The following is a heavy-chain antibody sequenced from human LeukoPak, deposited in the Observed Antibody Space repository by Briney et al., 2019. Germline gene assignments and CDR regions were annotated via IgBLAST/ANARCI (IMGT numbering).Heavy chain of an antibody. J-gene: IGHJ2*01. D-gene: IGHD3-3*01. CDR1: GFSITSGFH. V-gene: IGHV4-38-2*02. Sequence: PSETLSLTCAVSGFSITSGFHWVWIRQSPVKGLEWIGSIYYSGSTDYNPSLKSRVIISVDTSKNQFSLSLISVTAADTAVYYCARDGVSALNLYSDIWGRGTLVTVSS. CDR2: IYYSGST. CDR3: ARDGVSALNLYSDI.